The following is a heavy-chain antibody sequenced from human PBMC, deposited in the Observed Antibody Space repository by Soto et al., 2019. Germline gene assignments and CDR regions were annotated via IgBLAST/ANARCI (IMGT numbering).Heavy chain of an antibody. J-gene: IGHJ4*02. V-gene: IGHV4-39*01. Sequence: SETLSLTCTVSGGSLGSSSYYWGWIRQSPGKGLEWIGNIYYSGNTFYNPSLKSRVTISVDTSRNQFYLHLSSVTAADTAIFYCASIAAPGTTHFDFWGQGTLVTVSS. D-gene: IGHD6-13*01. CDR1: GGSLGSSSYY. CDR3: ASIAAPGTTHFDF. CDR2: IYYSGNT.